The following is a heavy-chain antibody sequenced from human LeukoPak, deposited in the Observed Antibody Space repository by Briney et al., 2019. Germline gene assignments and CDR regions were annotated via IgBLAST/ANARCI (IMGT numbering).Heavy chain of an antibody. V-gene: IGHV1-8*01. CDR3: ARGPPPHRSGGSCYSWGFVGY. J-gene: IGHJ4*02. CDR1: GYTFTNYD. CDR2: MNPNSGNT. Sequence: ASVKVSCKASGYTFTNYDINWVRQATGQGLEWMGWMNPNSGNTGYAQKFQGRVTMTRDTSISTAYMELSSLRSEDTAVYYCARGPPPHRSGGSCYSWGFVGYWGQGTLVTVSS. D-gene: IGHD2-15*01.